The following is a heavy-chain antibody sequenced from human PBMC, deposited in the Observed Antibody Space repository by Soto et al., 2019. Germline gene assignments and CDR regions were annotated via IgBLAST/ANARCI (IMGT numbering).Heavy chain of an antibody. D-gene: IGHD1-7*01. Sequence: KQSQTLSLTCAISGDSVSSNSAAWNWIRQSPSRGLEWLGRTYYRSKWYNDYAVSVKSRITINPDTSKNQFSLQLNSVTPEDTAVYYCARELELPVFRRYYYMDVWGKGTTVTVSS. J-gene: IGHJ6*03. CDR2: TYYRSKWYN. CDR3: ARELELPVFRRYYYMDV. CDR1: GDSVSSNSAA. V-gene: IGHV6-1*01.